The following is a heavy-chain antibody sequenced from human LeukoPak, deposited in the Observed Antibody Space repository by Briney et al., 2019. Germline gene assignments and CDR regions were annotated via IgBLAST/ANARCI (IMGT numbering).Heavy chain of an antibody. CDR3: AKKGARVEGAFDI. J-gene: IGHJ3*02. Sequence: GGSLRLSCAASGFTFSSYGMHWVRQAPGKGLEWISGISGSGGSTYYADSVKGRFTISRDNSKNTLYLQMNSLRAEDTAVYYCAKKGARVEGAFDIWGQGTMVTVSS. D-gene: IGHD5-12*01. CDR2: ISGSGGST. V-gene: IGHV3-23*01. CDR1: GFTFSSYG.